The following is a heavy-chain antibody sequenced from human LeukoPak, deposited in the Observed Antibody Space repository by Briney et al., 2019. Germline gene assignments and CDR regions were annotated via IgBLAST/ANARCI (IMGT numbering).Heavy chain of an antibody. CDR3: ATRPYYYDSSGVDY. Sequence: GESLQISCQGSGYSFTCYWIGWVRPMPGKGLEWMGIIYPGDSDTRYSPSFQGQVTISADKSISTAYLQWSSLKASDTAMYYCATRPYYYDSSGVDYWGQGTLVTVSS. D-gene: IGHD3-22*01. V-gene: IGHV5-51*01. CDR1: GYSFTCYW. CDR2: IYPGDSDT. J-gene: IGHJ4*02.